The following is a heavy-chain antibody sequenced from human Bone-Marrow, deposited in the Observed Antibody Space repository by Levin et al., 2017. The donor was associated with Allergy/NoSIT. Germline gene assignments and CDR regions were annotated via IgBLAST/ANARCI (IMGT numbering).Heavy chain of an antibody. D-gene: IGHD3-10*01. Sequence: SETLSLTCVVSSYSISSGFFWGWIRQSPGKGLEWLGSVSHRGNTYYNPSLKSRVTISLDTSKNQFSLKLNSVTAADAAVYYCARSLGGAYGSGSYMFDHWGPGTLVTVSS. CDR3: ARSLGGAYGSGSYMFDH. V-gene: IGHV4-38-2*01. J-gene: IGHJ4*02. CDR1: SYSISSGFF. CDR2: VSHRGNT.